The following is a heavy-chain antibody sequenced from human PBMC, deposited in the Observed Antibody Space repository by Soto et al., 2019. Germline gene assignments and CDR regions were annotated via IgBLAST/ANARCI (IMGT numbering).Heavy chain of an antibody. CDR3: VKDESINWYSGHFRH. J-gene: IGHJ1*01. D-gene: IGHD6-13*01. Sequence: SLRLSCAASGFTFDDYAMHWVRQVPGKGLEWVSGINWNSGSIGYADSVKGRFAISRDNAKNSLHLQMNSLRAEDTAFYYCVKDESINWYSGHFRHWGQGTLVTGLL. CDR2: INWNSGSI. V-gene: IGHV3-9*01. CDR1: GFTFDDYA.